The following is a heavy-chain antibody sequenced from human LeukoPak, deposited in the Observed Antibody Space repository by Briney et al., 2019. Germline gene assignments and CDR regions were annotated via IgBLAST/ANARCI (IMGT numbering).Heavy chain of an antibody. CDR1: GYSFITYG. Sequence: GASVKVSCKASGYSFITYGFTWVRQAPGQGLEWMGWITTYNANTTYAQTLQGRVTMTIDTSTSTAYMELRSLRSDDTAVYYCARVLGGDYDYVWETYRYNIFDLWGQGTMVTVSS. CDR3: ARVLGGDYDYVWETYRYNIFDL. D-gene: IGHD3-16*02. V-gene: IGHV1-18*01. J-gene: IGHJ3*01. CDR2: ITTYNANT.